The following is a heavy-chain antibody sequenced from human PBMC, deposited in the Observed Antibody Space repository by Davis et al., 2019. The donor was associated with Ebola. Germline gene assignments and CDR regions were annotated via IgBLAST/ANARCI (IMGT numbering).Heavy chain of an antibody. J-gene: IGHJ4*02. CDR3: AKAGHCGNYCSFDS. CDR1: GFTFSSSA. CDR2: FGGGGGSI. Sequence: GGSLRLSCAASGFTFSSSAMSWCRQAPGQGLEWVSSFGGGGGSIYYADSVKGRFTISRDNSKTTLYLQMNSLRAEDTAVYYCAKAGHCGNYCSFDSWGQGTLVTVSS. V-gene: IGHV3-23*01. D-gene: IGHD1-26*01.